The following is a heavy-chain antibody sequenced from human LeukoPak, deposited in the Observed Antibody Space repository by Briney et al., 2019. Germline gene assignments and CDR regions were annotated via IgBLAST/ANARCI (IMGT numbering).Heavy chain of an antibody. Sequence: SRTLSLTCGVSGGSITNTNYWTWVRQPPGKGLVWIGEVNLQGSTNYNPSLMYRVAISVDTSENHISLQLTSLTAADTAVYYCAREGGPYRPLDYSGQGTLVTVSS. CDR1: GGSITNTNY. CDR3: AREGGPYRPLDY. J-gene: IGHJ4*02. CDR2: VNLQGST. V-gene: IGHV4-4*02.